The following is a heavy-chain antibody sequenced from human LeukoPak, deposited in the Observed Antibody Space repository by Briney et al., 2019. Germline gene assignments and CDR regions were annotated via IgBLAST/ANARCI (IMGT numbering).Heavy chain of an antibody. V-gene: IGHV4-4*08. CDR1: GGSLSGSY. J-gene: IGHJ4*02. CDR2: VNAVGSN. Sequence: PSETLSLTCAVSGGSLSGSYWNWIRHPPGKGLEWIGYVNAVGSNKYNPPLSSRLTISVDKSKNQFSLKLNSVTAADSAVYLCARRVPAASGGGFDYWGQGTLVAVSS. CDR3: ARRVPAASGGGFDY. D-gene: IGHD2-2*01.